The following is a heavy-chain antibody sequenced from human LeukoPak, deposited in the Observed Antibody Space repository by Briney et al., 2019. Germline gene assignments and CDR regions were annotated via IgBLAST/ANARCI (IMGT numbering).Heavy chain of an antibody. D-gene: IGHD4-17*01. V-gene: IGHV4-4*07. J-gene: IGHJ5*02. CDR3: ARVRDGNYGYNWSDL. CDR1: GDSINSYY. Sequence: SETLSLTCTVSGDSINSYYWTWIRQPAGKGLEWIGRIYTSGSTNYNPSLKSRVTMSVDTSKNQFSLKLNSVTAADTAVYYCARVRDGNYGYNWSDLWGQGTLVTVSS. CDR2: IYTSGST.